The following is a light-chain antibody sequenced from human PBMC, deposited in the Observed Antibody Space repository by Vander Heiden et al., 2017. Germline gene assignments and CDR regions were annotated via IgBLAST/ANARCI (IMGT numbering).Light chain of an antibody. CDR1: QSVSSC. CDR2: DAS. J-gene: IGKJ1*01. V-gene: IGKV3-11*01. Sequence: EIVLTHSPATLSSSPGKRATLSCRASQSVSSCLAWYQQKPGQAPRLLIYDASNRATGIPARFSGSGSGTDFTLTISSLEPEDFAVYYCQQRSNWPRTFGQGTKVEIK. CDR3: QQRSNWPRT.